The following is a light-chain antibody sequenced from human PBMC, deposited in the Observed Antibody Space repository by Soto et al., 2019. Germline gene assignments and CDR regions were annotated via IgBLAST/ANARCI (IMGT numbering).Light chain of an antibody. Sequence: DIQMTQSPSTLSASVGDRVTITCRASQTISSWLAWYQQKPGKAPKLLIYKASTLKSGVPSRFSGSGSGTDFTFTISSLQPEDIATYYCQQYDNLPLTFGGGTKVDI. V-gene: IGKV1-5*03. CDR1: QTISSW. CDR3: QQYDNLPLT. J-gene: IGKJ4*01. CDR2: KAS.